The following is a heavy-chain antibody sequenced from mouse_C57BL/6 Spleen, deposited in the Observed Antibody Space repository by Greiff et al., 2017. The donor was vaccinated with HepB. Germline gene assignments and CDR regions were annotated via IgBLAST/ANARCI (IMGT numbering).Heavy chain of an antibody. V-gene: IGHV1-66*01. D-gene: IGHD3-2*02. Sequence: QVQLKESGPELVKPGASVKISCKASGYSFTSYYIHWVKQRPGQGLEWIGWIYPGSGNTKYNEKFKGKATLTADTSSSTAYMQLSSLTSEDSAVYYCARELMLRQFAYWGQGTLVTVSA. J-gene: IGHJ3*01. CDR3: ARELMLRQFAY. CDR2: IYPGSGNT. CDR1: GYSFTSYY.